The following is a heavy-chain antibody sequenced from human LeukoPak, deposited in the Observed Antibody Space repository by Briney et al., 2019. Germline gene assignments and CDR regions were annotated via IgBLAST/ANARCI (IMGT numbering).Heavy chain of an antibody. V-gene: IGHV3-7*01. CDR2: IKEDGSEE. D-gene: IGHD3-9*01. Sequence: GGSLRLSCAASGFTFRSYWMTWVRQPPGKGLEGVANIKEDGSEEYYGDSMKGRFTIARDNAKNSLYLQMNSLRAEDTAVYYCARHIDWAFDNWGQGTLVIVSS. CDR3: ARHIDWAFDN. J-gene: IGHJ4*02. CDR1: GFTFRSYW.